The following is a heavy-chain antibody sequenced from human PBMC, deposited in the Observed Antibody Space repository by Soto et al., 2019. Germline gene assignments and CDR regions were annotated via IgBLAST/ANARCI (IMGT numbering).Heavy chain of an antibody. CDR2: IWYDGSNK. J-gene: IGHJ3*02. D-gene: IGHD2-8*01. CDR1: GFTFSSYG. V-gene: IGHV3-33*01. CDR3: ARGPRVVMVYATDDAFDI. Sequence: PGGSLRLSCAASGFTFSSYGMHWVRQAPGKGLEWVAVIWYDGSNKYYADSVKGRFTISRDNSKNTLYLQMNSLRAEGTAVYYCARGPRVVMVYATDDAFDIWGQGTMVTVSS.